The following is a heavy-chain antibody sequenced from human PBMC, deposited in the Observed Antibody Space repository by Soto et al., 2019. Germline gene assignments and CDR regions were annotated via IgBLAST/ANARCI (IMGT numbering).Heavy chain of an antibody. V-gene: IGHV4-31*03. Sequence: QVQLQESGPGLVEASETLSLTCTVTGATISSGGFYWSWIRQRPGKGLEWIGHIYYTETTSYNPSLNSRVTISLIMSSNQFSLKLRSLTAADTAKYFCARDDSFYGEPGYGMNVWGQGTTVTVSS. CDR2: IYYTETT. CDR1: GATISSGGFY. J-gene: IGHJ6*02. CDR3: ARDDSFYGEPGYGMNV. D-gene: IGHD4-17*01.